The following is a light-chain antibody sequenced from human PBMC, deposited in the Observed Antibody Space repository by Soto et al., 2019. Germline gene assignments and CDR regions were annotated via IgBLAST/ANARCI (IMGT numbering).Light chain of an antibody. J-gene: IGKJ2*01. CDR3: HQYDSSPYT. CDR2: RAS. Sequence: DIQMAQSPSALSASVGDRVTITCRASQSISSWLAWYQQKPGKAPKLLIYRASTLQSGVPSRFSGSGSGTEFTLTISSLQPDDFATYYCHQYDSSPYTFGQGTQLELK. CDR1: QSISSW. V-gene: IGKV1-5*03.